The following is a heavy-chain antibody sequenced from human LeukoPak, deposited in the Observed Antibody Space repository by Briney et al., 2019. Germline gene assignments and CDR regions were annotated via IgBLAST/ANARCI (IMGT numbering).Heavy chain of an antibody. CDR3: ARVAGNCGGDCYRLLY. Sequence: ASVKVSCKASGYTFTSYDINWVRQATGQGLEWLGWMNPNSGNTGYAQKLQGRVSMTRNTSISTAYMELSNLRSEDTAVYYCARVAGNCGGDCYRLLYWGQGTLVTVSS. J-gene: IGHJ4*02. CDR2: MNPNSGNT. V-gene: IGHV1-8*01. D-gene: IGHD2-21*01. CDR1: GYTFTSYD.